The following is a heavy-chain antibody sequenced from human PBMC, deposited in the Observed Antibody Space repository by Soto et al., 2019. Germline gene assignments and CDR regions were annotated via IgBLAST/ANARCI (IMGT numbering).Heavy chain of an antibody. CDR2: IKQDGSEK. CDR3: ARGGGGIAAAAPYYYGMDV. Sequence: PGGSLRLSCAASGFTFSSYWMSWVRQAPGKGLEWVANIKQDGSEKYYVDSVKGRFTISRDNAKNSLYLQMNSLRAEDTAVYYCARGGGGIAAAAPYYYGMDVWGQGTTVTVSS. D-gene: IGHD6-13*01. J-gene: IGHJ6*02. V-gene: IGHV3-7*03. CDR1: GFTFSSYW.